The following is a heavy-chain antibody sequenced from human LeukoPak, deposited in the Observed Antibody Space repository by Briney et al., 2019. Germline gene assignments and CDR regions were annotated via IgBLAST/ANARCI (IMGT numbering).Heavy chain of an antibody. D-gene: IGHD3-10*01. J-gene: IGHJ4*02. CDR2: ISTSGST. V-gene: IGHV4-4*07. CDR1: GGSISSYY. Sequence: SETLSLTCTVSGGSISSYYWSWIRQPAGKGLEWIGRISTSGSTNYNPSLKSRVTVSVDTSKNQFSLKLTSVTAADTAVYYCARHGRRMVRGNYYFDYWGQGTLVTVSS. CDR3: ARHGRRMVRGNYYFDY.